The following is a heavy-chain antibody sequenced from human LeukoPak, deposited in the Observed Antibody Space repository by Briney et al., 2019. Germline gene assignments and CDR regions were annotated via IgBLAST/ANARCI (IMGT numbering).Heavy chain of an antibody. CDR1: GYIFRGYW. CDR2: IYPGESDA. V-gene: IGHV5-51*01. Sequence: GESLKISCQGSGYIFRGYWIAWVRQTPGKGLEWMGVIYPGESDARYSPSFQGQVTMSADKSISTAYLQWSSLKASDTAIYYCARSSDSGNYYKGPLDYWGQGTLVTVSS. CDR3: ARSSDSGNYYKGPLDY. D-gene: IGHD3-10*01. J-gene: IGHJ4*02.